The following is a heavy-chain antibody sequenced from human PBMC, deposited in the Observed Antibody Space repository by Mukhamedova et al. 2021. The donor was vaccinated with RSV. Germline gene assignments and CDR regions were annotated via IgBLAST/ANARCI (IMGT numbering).Heavy chain of an antibody. J-gene: IGHJ4*02. Sequence: RDNAKNTLYLQMNSLRAEDTDVYYCARGGSYSWSLFDYWGQGTLVTVSS. D-gene: IGHD1-26*01. V-gene: IGHV3-74*01. CDR3: ARGGSYSWSLFDY.